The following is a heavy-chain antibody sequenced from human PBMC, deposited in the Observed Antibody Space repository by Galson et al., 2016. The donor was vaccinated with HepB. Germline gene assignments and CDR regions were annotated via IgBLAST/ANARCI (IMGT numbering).Heavy chain of an antibody. J-gene: IGHJ5*02. D-gene: IGHD3-3*01. CDR2: IKQDGSEK. Sequence: SLRLSCAASEFTFSSYLMSWVRQAPGEGLEWVANIKQDGSEKYYVDSVKGRFTISRDNAKNSLYLQMNSLRAEDTAVYFCARDYLGGTIFGVNNWFDPWGQGTLVTVSS. CDR1: EFTFSSYL. CDR3: ARDYLGGTIFGVNNWFDP. V-gene: IGHV3-7*01.